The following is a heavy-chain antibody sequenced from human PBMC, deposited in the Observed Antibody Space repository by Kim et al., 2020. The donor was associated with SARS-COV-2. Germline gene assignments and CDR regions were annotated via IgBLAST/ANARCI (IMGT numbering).Heavy chain of an antibody. V-gene: IGHV3-23*01. CDR3: AKDGEYCSGGNCYYFDY. CDR2: IRVGDANT. J-gene: IGHJ4*02. CDR1: GFTFSNYA. Sequence: GGSLRLSCVASGFTFSNYAMTWVRQAPGKGLEWVSVIRVGDANTYYADSVKGRFTISRDNSKNTLYLQMNNLRAEDTAVYFCAKDGEYCSGGNCYYFDYWGQGTLVTVSS. D-gene: IGHD2-15*01.